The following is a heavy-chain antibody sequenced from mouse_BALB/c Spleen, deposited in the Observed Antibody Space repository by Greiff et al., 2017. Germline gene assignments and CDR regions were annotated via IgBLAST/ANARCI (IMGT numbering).Heavy chain of an antibody. J-gene: IGHJ2*01. V-gene: IGHV5-17*02. D-gene: IGHD1-1*01. Sequence: EVHLVESGGGLVQPGGSRKLSCAASGFTFSSFGMHWVRQAPEKGLEWVAYISSGSSTIYYADTVKGRFTISRDNPKNTLFLQMTSLRSEDTAMYYCAREYYGYFDYWGQGTTLTVSS. CDR2: ISSGSSTI. CDR3: AREYYGYFDY. CDR1: GFTFSSFG.